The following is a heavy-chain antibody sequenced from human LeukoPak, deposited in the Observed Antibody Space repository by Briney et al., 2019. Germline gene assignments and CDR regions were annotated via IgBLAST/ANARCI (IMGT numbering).Heavy chain of an antibody. V-gene: IGHV4-59*01. D-gene: IGHD6-13*01. Sequence: SETLSLTCTVSGDSISSYYWSWIRQPPGKGLAWIGSIYYSGSTNYNPSLKSRVTISVDTSKNQFSLKLSSVTAADTAVYYCARWDYSSSSQNWFDPWGQGTLVTVSS. CDR2: IYYSGST. CDR3: ARWDYSSSSQNWFDP. CDR1: GDSISSYY. J-gene: IGHJ5*02.